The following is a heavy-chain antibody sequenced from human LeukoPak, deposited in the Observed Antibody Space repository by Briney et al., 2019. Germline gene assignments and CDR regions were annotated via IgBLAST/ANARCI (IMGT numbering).Heavy chain of an antibody. Sequence: SETLSLTCTVSGGSISSYYWSWIRQPAGKGLEWIGRIYTSGSTNYNPSLKSRVTISVDKSKNQFSLKLSPVTAADTAVYYCARDRRTTGTTGWFDPWGQGTLVTVSS. CDR1: GGSISSYY. CDR2: IYTSGST. V-gene: IGHV4-4*07. CDR3: ARDRRTTGTTGWFDP. D-gene: IGHD1-1*01. J-gene: IGHJ5*02.